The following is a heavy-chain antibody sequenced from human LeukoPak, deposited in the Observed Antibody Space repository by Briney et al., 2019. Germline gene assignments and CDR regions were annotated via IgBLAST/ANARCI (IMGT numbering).Heavy chain of an antibody. V-gene: IGHV3-23*01. D-gene: IGHD6-6*01. Sequence: AGGSLRLSCAASGFTFSSYAMNWVRQAPGKGLEWVSAISGSGGSTYYADSVKGRFTISRDNSRNTLYLQMNSLRAEDTAVYYCARGVARSSKFHFSYYFDYWGQGTLVTVSS. CDR1: GFTFSSYA. CDR2: ISGSGGST. CDR3: ARGVARSSKFHFSYYFDY. J-gene: IGHJ4*02.